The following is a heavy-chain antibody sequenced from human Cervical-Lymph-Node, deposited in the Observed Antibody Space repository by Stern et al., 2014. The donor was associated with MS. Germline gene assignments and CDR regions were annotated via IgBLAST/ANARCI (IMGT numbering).Heavy chain of an antibody. Sequence: EVQLVESGGGLVQPGGSLRLSCSAAGFTFSNFAMSWVRQVPGKGLEWVSSIGLGGATKYYADSVKGRFTISRDNSENTLSLQMSNLRAEDTAIYYCAKFHNYDANGYFHIDFFDSWGQGALVTDSS. CDR1: GFTFSNFA. J-gene: IGHJ4*02. CDR3: AKFHNYDANGYFHIDFFDS. D-gene: IGHD3-22*01. V-gene: IGHV3-23*04. CDR2: IGLGGATK.